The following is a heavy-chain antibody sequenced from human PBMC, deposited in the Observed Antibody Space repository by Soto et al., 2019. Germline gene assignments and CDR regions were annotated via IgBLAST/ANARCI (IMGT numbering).Heavy chain of an antibody. D-gene: IGHD2-15*01. J-gene: IGHJ4*02. V-gene: IGHV1-18*01. CDR3: ATHAYCSGGSCYTVDY. Sequence: ASVKVSCKASGCTFTSYGISWVRQAPGQGLEWMGWISAYNGNTNYAQKLQGRVTMTTDTSTSTAYMELRSLRSDDTAVYYCATHAYCSGGSCYTVDYWGQGTLVTVSS. CDR2: ISAYNGNT. CDR1: GCTFTSYG.